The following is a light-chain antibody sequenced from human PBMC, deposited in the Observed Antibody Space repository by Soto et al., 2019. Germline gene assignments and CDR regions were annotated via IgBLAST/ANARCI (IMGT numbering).Light chain of an antibody. CDR1: QTVGRSY. V-gene: IGKV3-20*01. CDR2: GTS. CDR3: QQYDSIPPWT. J-gene: IGKJ1*01. Sequence: EIVLTQSPGIMYLSPGERATLSCRASQTVGRSYLAWYQQKPGQAPRLLIFGTSTRATGIPDRFSGGGSGTDFTLTISRLVPEDYAVYFCQQYDSIPPWTFGQGTRVEVK.